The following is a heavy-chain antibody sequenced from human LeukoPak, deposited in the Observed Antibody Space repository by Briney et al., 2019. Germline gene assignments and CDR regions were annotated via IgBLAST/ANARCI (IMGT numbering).Heavy chain of an antibody. CDR2: INHSGST. CDR1: GGSFSGYY. J-gene: IGHJ5*02. CDR3: ARAGRPYYYDSSGWFDP. V-gene: IGHV4-34*01. D-gene: IGHD3-22*01. Sequence: SETLSLTCAVYGGSFSGYYWSWIRQPPGKGLEWIGEINHSGSTNYNPSLKSRVTISVDTSKNQFSLKLSSVTAADTAVYYCARAGRPYYYDSSGWFDPWGQGTRVTVSS.